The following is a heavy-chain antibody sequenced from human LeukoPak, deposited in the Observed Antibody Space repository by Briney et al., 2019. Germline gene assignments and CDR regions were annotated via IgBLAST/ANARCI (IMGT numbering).Heavy chain of an antibody. J-gene: IGHJ4*02. CDR3: ARVVASTSIDS. V-gene: IGHV4-38-2*02. Sequence: SETLSLTCTVSGYSISSGYSWGWIRQRPGKGPEWIGSIFHSGSVYYNPSLQSRVTISVDTSTNRFSLKLTSVTAADTALYYCARVVASTSIDSWGQGTLVTVSS. CDR1: GYSISSGYS. CDR2: IFHSGSV. D-gene: IGHD2-15*01.